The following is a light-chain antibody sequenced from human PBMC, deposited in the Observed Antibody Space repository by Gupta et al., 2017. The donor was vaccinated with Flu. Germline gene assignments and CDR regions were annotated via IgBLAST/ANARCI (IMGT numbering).Light chain of an antibody. CDR1: SGSVSTSYF. J-gene: IGLJ3*02. CDR3: LLSMGSGIWV. CDR2: STN. Sequence: QTVLTQDPSFSVSPGGTVTPTCGLSSGSVSTSYFPSWYRQTPGQPPRTLIYSTNTRSSGVPDRFSGSILGNKAALTIAGAQADDESDYYCLLSMGSGIWVFGGGTKLTVL. V-gene: IGLV8-61*01.